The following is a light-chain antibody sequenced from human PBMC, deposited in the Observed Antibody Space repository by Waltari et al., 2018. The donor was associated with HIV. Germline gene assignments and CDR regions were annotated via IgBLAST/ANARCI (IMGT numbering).Light chain of an antibody. Sequence: QSALPQPASVSGSPGQSITISCTGTSSDINYDNYVSWYQHQPGKVPKVIISEVTNRPSGFSSRFSGSKSGNTASLTISGLQAEDEADYFCTSYVSSASPEFGGWTRLTVL. V-gene: IGLV2-14*01. J-gene: IGLJ3*02. CDR3: TSYVSSASPE. CDR2: EVT. CDR1: SSDINYDNY.